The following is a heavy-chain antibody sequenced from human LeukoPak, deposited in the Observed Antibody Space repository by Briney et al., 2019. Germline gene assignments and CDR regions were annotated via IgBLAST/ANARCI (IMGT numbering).Heavy chain of an antibody. Sequence: ASVKVSCKASGYTFTSYGISWVRQAPGQGLEWMGWISAYNGNTNYAQKLQGRVTMTTDTSTSTAYMELRSLRSDDTAVYYCARSPYYDSSGYSVGFDYRGQGTLVTVSP. J-gene: IGHJ4*02. CDR2: ISAYNGNT. D-gene: IGHD3-22*01. V-gene: IGHV1-18*01. CDR3: ARSPYYDSSGYSVGFDY. CDR1: GYTFTSYG.